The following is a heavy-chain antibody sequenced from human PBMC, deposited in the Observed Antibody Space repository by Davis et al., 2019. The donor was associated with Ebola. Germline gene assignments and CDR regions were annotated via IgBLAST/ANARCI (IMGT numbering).Heavy chain of an antibody. J-gene: IGHJ5*02. CDR1: GYTFTSYF. D-gene: IGHD4-17*01. Sequence: ASVKVSCKASGYTFTSYFMHWVRQAPGQGLEWMGIINPSGGSTSYAQKFQGRVTITRDTSASTAYMELSSLRSEDTAVYYCARWNRVSDYGPYRFDPWGQGTLVTVSS. CDR3: ARWNRVSDYGPYRFDP. V-gene: IGHV1-46*01. CDR2: INPSGGST.